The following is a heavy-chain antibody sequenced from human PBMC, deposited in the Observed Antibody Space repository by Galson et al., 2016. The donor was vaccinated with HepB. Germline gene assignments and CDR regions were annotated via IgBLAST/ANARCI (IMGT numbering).Heavy chain of an antibody. D-gene: IGHD3-3*01. J-gene: IGHJ4*02. CDR3: ARSNKEEANFFGRRKGTGHFYLDF. CDR2: INPNSGLT. V-gene: IGHV1-2*06. Sequence: SVKVSCKASGYTFTDYYIHWVRQAPGHGLEWVGRINPNSGLTNFAQRFQGRVILTSDKSSTTASMELSRLTSDDTALYYCARSNKEEANFFGRRKGTGHFYLDFWGQGTLVTVSP. CDR1: GYTFTDYY.